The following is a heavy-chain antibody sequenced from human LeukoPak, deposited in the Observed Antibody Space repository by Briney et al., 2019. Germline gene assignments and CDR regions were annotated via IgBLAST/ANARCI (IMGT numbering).Heavy chain of an antibody. Sequence: GGSLRLSCAASGFTFSSYEMNWVRQAPGKGLEWVSYISSSGSTIYYADSVKGRFTISRDNSKNNVYLQMYSLRVEDTSIYYCVRAYNWGFDYWGQGTVVTVSS. V-gene: IGHV3-48*03. CDR1: GFTFSSYE. CDR3: VRAYNWGFDY. J-gene: IGHJ4*02. D-gene: IGHD1-1*01. CDR2: ISSSGSTI.